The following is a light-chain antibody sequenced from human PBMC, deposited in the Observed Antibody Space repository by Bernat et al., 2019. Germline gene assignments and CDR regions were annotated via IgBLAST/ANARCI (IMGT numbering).Light chain of an antibody. CDR2: MVS. Sequence: DLVMTQSPLSLPVTLGQPASISCRSSQSLVSSDGNTYLNWFQQRPGQSPRRLIYMVSKRDSGVPDRFSGSGSCTDFTLKISRVEAADVGVYYCMQGTQWPRAFGHGTKVEIK. CDR1: QSLVSSDGNTY. CDR3: MQGTQWPRA. J-gene: IGKJ1*01. V-gene: IGKV2-30*01.